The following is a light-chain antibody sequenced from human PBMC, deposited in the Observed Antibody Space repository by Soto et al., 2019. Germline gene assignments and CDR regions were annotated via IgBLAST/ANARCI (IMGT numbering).Light chain of an antibody. J-gene: IGKJ1*01. CDR1: QTISSW. Sequence: DIQMTQSPSTLSGSVGDRVTITCRASQTISSWLAWYQQKPGKAPKLLIYKASTLKSGVPSRFSGSGSGTEFNLTISSLKPDDFANYYCQHYNSYSEAFGQGTKV. V-gene: IGKV1-5*03. CDR2: KAS. CDR3: QHYNSYSEA.